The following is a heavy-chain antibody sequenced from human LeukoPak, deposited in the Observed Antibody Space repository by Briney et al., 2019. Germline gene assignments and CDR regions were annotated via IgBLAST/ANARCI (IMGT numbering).Heavy chain of an antibody. CDR1: GFTFSNYW. V-gene: IGHV3-7*01. J-gene: IGHJ6*02. CDR3: AREQGWSDSYYGMDV. Sequence: PGGSLRLSCVASGFTFSNYWMSWVRQAPGKGLEWLANMKQDGSARYYVDSMKGRFTISRDNAKNSLYLQMNSLRAEDKAVYYCAREQGWSDSYYGMDVWGQGTTVTVSS. CDR2: MKQDGSAR.